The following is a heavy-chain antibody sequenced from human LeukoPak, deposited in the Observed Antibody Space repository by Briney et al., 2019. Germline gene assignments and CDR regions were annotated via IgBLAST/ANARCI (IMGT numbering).Heavy chain of an antibody. CDR2: IRYDGSNK. Sequence: GGSLRLSCAASGFTFSSYGMHWVRQAPGKGLEWVAFIRYDGSNKYYADSVKGRFTISRDNSKNTLYLQMNSLRAEDTAVYYCAKRYSSGYPSRQYYFDYWGQGTLVTVSS. J-gene: IGHJ4*02. CDR3: AKRYSSGYPSRQYYFDY. V-gene: IGHV3-30*02. CDR1: GFTFSSYG. D-gene: IGHD3-22*01.